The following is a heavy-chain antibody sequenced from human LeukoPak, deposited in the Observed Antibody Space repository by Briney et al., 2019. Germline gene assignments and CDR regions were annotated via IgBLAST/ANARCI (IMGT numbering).Heavy chain of an antibody. CDR2: ISSSSGSI. CDR3: ACNPLGTSPPDYFDY. J-gene: IGHJ4*02. V-gene: IGHV3-21*01. D-gene: IGHD7-27*01. CDR1: GLIFSDYS. Sequence: GGSLRLSCAASGLIFSDYSMNWVRQAPGKGLEWVSSISSSSGSINYADSVKGRFTISRDNAKNSLYLQINSLRAEDTAVYFCACNPLGTSPPDYFDYWGQGTLVTVSS.